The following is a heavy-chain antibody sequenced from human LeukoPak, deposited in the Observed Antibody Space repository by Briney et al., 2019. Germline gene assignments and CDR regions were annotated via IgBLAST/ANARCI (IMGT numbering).Heavy chain of an antibody. CDR1: GFTFSSYW. J-gene: IGHJ4*02. CDR3: ARARTGYYYDNSGYYYSDY. Sequence: GGSLRLSCAASGFTFSSYWMSWVRQAPGKGLEWVANIKQDGSEKYYVDSVKGRFTISRDNAKNSLYLQMNSLRAEDTAVYYCARARTGYYYDNSGYYYSDYWGQGTLVTVSS. V-gene: IGHV3-7*01. D-gene: IGHD3-22*01. CDR2: IKQDGSEK.